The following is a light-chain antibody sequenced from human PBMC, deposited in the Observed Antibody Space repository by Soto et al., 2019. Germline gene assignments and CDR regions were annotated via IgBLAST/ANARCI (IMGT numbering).Light chain of an antibody. CDR2: RNR. V-gene: IGLV1-40*01. CDR1: RSNIGAGYD. J-gene: IGLJ1*01. CDR3: QAYDTSLSGYV. Sequence: QPVLTQPPSVSGAPGQRVTISCTGSRSNIGAGYDVNWYQHVPGTAPKLLIYRNRNRPSGVPDRISGSKSGTSASLAITGLQAEDEGDYYCQAYDTSLSGYVFGSGTKLTVL.